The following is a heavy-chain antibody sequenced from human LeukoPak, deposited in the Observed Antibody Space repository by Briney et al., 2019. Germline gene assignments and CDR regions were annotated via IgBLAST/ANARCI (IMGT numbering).Heavy chain of an antibody. Sequence: GGALILFCSVSGFTFRNYWMAWVRQAPGRGLEWVANIKQDGRDKYYVDSVKCRFTTSKDNAKSALYLQRNSLRPEDTAVYYCARVTAVAGFDCWGQGTLVTVSS. CDR2: IKQDGRDK. J-gene: IGHJ4*02. V-gene: IGHV3-7*03. D-gene: IGHD6-19*01. CDR3: ARVTAVAGFDC. CDR1: GFTFRNYW.